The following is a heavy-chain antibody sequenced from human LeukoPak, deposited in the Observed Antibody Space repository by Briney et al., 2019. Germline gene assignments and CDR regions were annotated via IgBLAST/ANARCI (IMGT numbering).Heavy chain of an antibody. CDR1: GYSFSSYY. Sequence: ASVKVSCKASGYSFSSYYMHWVRQAPGQGLEWMGIINPSGDSTTYAQKFQGRVTMTRDTSTRTVYMELSSLRSDDTAVYYCARHRQYDADVFDIWGQGTMVTVSS. V-gene: IGHV1-46*01. CDR3: ARHRQYDADVFDI. CDR2: INPSGDST. J-gene: IGHJ3*02. D-gene: IGHD2-8*01.